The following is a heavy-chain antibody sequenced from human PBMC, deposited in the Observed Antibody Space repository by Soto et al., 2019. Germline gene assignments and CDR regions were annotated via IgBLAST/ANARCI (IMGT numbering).Heavy chain of an antibody. J-gene: IGHJ4*02. V-gene: IGHV2-5*02. CDR3: ARALGSWGAYYFDH. Sequence: QITLKESGPTLVRPTQTLTLTCTVSGFSLDTWGVGVGWIRQPPGKAPEWLALIYWDNDKLYSPSLKNRLTITKDTPKNQVVLTVTNMDPVDTVTYYCARALGSWGAYYFDHWGQGTLVTVSS. CDR2: IYWDNDK. D-gene: IGHD3-16*01. CDR1: GFSLDTWGVG.